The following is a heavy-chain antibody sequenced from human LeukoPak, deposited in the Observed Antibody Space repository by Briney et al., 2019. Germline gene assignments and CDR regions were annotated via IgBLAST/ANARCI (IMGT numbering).Heavy chain of an antibody. J-gene: IGHJ5*02. CDR3: ARRGDYCSADNCYPWWFDP. Sequence: GESLKISCKGSGYSFTSYWIGWVRQMPGKDLEWMGIFSPGETDSRYSPSFQGQVTISPDKSISTAYLQWSSLKASDTAMYYCARRGDYCSADNCYPWWFDPWGQGTLVTVS. V-gene: IGHV5-51*01. CDR1: GYSFTSYW. CDR2: FSPGETDS. D-gene: IGHD2-15*01.